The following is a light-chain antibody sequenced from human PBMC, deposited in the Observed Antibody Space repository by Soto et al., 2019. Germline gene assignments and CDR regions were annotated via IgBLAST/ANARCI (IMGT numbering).Light chain of an antibody. CDR3: QHYNSYSPT. CDR1: QGISSN. V-gene: IGKV1-9*01. J-gene: IGKJ1*01. Sequence: QLTQSPSSLSASVGDRVTITCRASQGISSNLAWYQQKPGRAPKLLIFGASTLQSGVPSRFSGSGSGTEFTLTISSLQPDDFATYYCQHYNSYSPTFGQGTKVDI. CDR2: GAS.